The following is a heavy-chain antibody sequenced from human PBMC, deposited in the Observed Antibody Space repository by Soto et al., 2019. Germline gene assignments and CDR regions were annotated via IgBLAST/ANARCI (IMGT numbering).Heavy chain of an antibody. Sequence: QVHLVQAGAEVKKPGASVKFSCKASGYHFTSYGITWVRQAPGQGLEWMGWISAHKGNTDYAQKLQGRVIVTRDTSTSTAYMELRSLISDDTAVYYCARGRYGDYWGQGALVTVSS. V-gene: IGHV1-18*01. CDR2: ISAHKGNT. CDR1: GYHFTSYG. J-gene: IGHJ4*02. D-gene: IGHD1-1*01. CDR3: ARGRYGDY.